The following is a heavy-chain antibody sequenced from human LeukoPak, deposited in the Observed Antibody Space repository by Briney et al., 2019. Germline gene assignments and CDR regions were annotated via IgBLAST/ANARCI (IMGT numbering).Heavy chain of an antibody. Sequence: PGGSLRLSCVASGFTFSNYWMHWVRQAPGKGLEWVSSISSSSSYIYYADSVKGRFTISRDNGKNSLYLQMNSLRAEDTAVYYCARDSGRRDDYDILTGYHDAFDIWGQGTMVTVSS. J-gene: IGHJ3*02. V-gene: IGHV3-21*01. CDR1: GFTFSNYW. CDR3: ARDSGRRDDYDILTGYHDAFDI. D-gene: IGHD3-9*01. CDR2: ISSSSSYI.